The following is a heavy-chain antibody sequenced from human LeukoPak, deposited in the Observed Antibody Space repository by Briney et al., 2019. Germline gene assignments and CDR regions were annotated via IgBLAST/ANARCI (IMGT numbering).Heavy chain of an antibody. Sequence: PSQTLSLTCTVSGGSISSGDYYWSWIRQPPGKGLEWIRDIYYSGSTSYNPSLKSRVTISVDTSKNQFSLKLSSVTAADTAVYYCARDVIDFWSGYWFNPWGQGTLVNVSS. CDR3: ARDVIDFWSGYWFNP. CDR2: IYYSGST. J-gene: IGHJ5*02. D-gene: IGHD3-3*01. V-gene: IGHV4-30-4*08. CDR1: GGSISSGDYY.